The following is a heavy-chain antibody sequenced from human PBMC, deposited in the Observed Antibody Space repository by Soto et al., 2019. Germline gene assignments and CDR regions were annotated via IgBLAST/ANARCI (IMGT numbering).Heavy chain of an antibody. CDR2: ISYDGSNK. V-gene: IGHV3-30*18. Sequence: QVQLVESGGGVVQPGRSLRLSCAASGFTFSSYGMHWVRQAPGKGLEWVAVISYDGSNKYYADSVKGRFTISRDNSKNPLYLQMNSLRAEDTAVYYCAKDKAAPYYYYYYGMDVWGQGTTVTVSS. CDR3: AKDKAAPYYYYYYGMDV. J-gene: IGHJ6*02. D-gene: IGHD2-15*01. CDR1: GFTFSSYG.